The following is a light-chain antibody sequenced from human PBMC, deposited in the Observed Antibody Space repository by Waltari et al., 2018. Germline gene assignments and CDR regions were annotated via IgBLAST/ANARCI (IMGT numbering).Light chain of an antibody. CDR2: TAS. V-gene: IGKV1-NL1*01. J-gene: IGKJ4*01. Sequence: DIQMTQSHSSLSASVGTRVTITCRASQRIGNSVAWYQQKPGKAPKPLLSTASKLESGVPSRFSGSGSGTEYTLTISSLQPEDFATYYCQQYYSIALDFGGGTKVEIK. CDR3: QQYYSIALD. CDR1: QRIGNS.